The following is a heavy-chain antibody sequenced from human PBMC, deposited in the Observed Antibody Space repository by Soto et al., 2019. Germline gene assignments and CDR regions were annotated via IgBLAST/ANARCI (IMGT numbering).Heavy chain of an antibody. D-gene: IGHD1-1*01. V-gene: IGHV4-59*01. Sequence: SETLSLTCTVSGGSISNYYWTWVRQPPGKGLEWIGYVYYSGSTNYNPSLESRVTISIDASKNQFSLKMKSVTAADTAVYYCVRDYLFTGFDPWGQGALVTVSS. CDR1: GGSISNYY. CDR3: VRDYLFTGFDP. J-gene: IGHJ5*02. CDR2: VYYSGST.